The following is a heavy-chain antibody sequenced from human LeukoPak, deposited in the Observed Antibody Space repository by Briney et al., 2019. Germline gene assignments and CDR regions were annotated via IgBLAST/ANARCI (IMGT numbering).Heavy chain of an antibody. CDR3: ARAKRNGFDI. J-gene: IGHJ3*02. CDR1: GFTFSNYS. Sequence: GGSLRLSCEASGFTFSNYSMNWVRQAPGKGLEWVSYIRSSSTTIYYADSVKGRFTISRDNAKNSLYLQMNSLRAEDTAVYYCARAKRNGFDIWGQGTMVTVSS. V-gene: IGHV3-48*01. CDR2: IRSSSTTI.